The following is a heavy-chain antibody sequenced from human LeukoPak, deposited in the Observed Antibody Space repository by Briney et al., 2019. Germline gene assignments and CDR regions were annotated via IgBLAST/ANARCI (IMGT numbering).Heavy chain of an antibody. CDR2: INPSGGST. J-gene: IGHJ6*03. V-gene: IGHV1-46*01. D-gene: IGHD2-2*01. CDR3: ARGPPSTSWYDPRRYYYYYMDV. Sequence: GASVNVSCKASGYTFTSYDINWVRQATGQGLEWMGIINPSGGSTIYAQKFQGRVTMTRDTSTSTVYMELSSLRSEDTAVYYCARGPPSTSWYDPRRYYYYYMDVWGKGTTVTVSS. CDR1: GYTFTSYD.